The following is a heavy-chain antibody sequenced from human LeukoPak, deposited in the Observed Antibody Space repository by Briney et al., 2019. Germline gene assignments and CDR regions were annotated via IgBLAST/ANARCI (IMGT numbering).Heavy chain of an antibody. CDR1: GGSFSGYY. J-gene: IGHJ2*01. Sequence: SETLSLTCAVYGGSFSGYYWSWIRQPPGKGLEWIGEINHSGSTNYNPSLKSRVTISVDTSKNQFFLKLSSVTAADTAVYYCARGRVVGATRKYFDLWGRGTLVTVSS. D-gene: IGHD1-26*01. CDR3: ARGRVVGATRKYFDL. CDR2: INHSGST. V-gene: IGHV4-34*01.